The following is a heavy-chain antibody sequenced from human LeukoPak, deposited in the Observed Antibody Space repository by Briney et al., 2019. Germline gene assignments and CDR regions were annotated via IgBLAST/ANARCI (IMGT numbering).Heavy chain of an antibody. Sequence: SETLSLTCTVSGGSISSYYWSWIRQPPGKGLEWIGYIYYSGSTNYNPSLKSRVTISVDTSKNQFSLKLSSVTAADTAVYYCAREGECSGGSRYPNDAFDIWGQGTMVTVSS. CDR3: AREGECSGGSRYPNDAFDI. CDR1: GGSISSYY. J-gene: IGHJ3*02. D-gene: IGHD2-15*01. V-gene: IGHV4-59*01. CDR2: IYYSGST.